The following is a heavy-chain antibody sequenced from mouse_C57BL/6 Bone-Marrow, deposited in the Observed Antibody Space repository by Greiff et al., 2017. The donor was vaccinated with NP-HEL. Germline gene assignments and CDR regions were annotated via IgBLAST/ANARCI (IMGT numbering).Heavy chain of an antibody. D-gene: IGHD6-1*01. V-gene: IGHV3-6*01. CDR3: AIDGPCSSPAWFAY. J-gene: IGHJ3*01. CDR2: ISYDGSN. CDR1: GYSITSGYY. Sequence: EVKLMESGPGLVKPSQSLSLTCSVTGYSITSGYYWYWIRQFPGNKLGWMGYISYDGSNNYNPSLKNRISITCDTSKNQFFLKLNSVTTEDTATYDCAIDGPCSSPAWFAYWGQGTLVTVSA.